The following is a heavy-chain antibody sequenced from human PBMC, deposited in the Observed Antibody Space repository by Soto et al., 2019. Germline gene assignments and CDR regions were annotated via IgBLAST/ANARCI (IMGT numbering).Heavy chain of an antibody. V-gene: IGHV4-59*08. J-gene: IGHJ6*02. CDR2: IYYSGST. D-gene: IGHD3-10*01. Sequence: PSETLSLTCTVSGVSISSYYWSWIRQPPGRGLEWIGYIYYSGSTYYNPSLKSRVTISVDTSKNQFSLKLSSVTAADTAVYYCTRSIMVRGVARYYYYGMDVWGQGTTVTVSS. CDR3: TRSIMVRGVARYYYYGMDV. CDR1: GVSISSYY.